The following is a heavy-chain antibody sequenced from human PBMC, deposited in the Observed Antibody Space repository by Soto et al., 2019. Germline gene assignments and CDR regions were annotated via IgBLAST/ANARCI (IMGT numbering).Heavy chain of an antibody. Sequence: QVQLVHSGAEVKKPGASVKVSCKASGYTFTSYDINWVRQATGQGLEWMGWMNPTSGNTGYAQMFQGRGTMTRTTSISTAYMELSSLRSEDTAVYYCAREKTSYGMDVWGQGTTVTVSS. CDR1: GYTFTSYD. V-gene: IGHV1-8*01. CDR3: AREKTSYGMDV. CDR2: MNPTSGNT. J-gene: IGHJ6*02.